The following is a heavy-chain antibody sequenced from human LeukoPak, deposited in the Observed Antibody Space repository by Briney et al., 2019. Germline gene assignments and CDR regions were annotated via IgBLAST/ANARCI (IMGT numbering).Heavy chain of an antibody. Sequence: SETLSLTCTVSGGSISSYYWSWIRQPPGKGLEWIGYIYYSGSTNYNPSLKSRVTISVDTSKNQFSLKLSSVTTADTAVYYCAREDGLGVDYWGQGTLVTVSS. J-gene: IGHJ4*02. D-gene: IGHD1-26*01. CDR3: AREDGLGVDY. CDR1: GGSISSYY. V-gene: IGHV4-59*01. CDR2: IYYSGST.